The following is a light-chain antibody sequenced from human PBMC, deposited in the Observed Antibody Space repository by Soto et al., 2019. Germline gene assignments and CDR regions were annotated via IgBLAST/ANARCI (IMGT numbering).Light chain of an antibody. V-gene: IGKV1-5*03. J-gene: IGKJ1*01. CDR2: EAS. Sequence: DIQMTQSPSTLSASVGDRVTITCRAIQTISRWLAWYPQTPGKAPKILIYEASSLQSGVPSRFSGSGAGTDFTRSISSLQPDDFATDYCQHYNVSPWTFGQGTKVDIK. CDR1: QTISRW. CDR3: QHYNVSPWT.